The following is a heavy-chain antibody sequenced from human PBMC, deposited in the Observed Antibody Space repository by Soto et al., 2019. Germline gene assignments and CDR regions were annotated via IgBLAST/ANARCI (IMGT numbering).Heavy chain of an antibody. J-gene: IGHJ4*02. V-gene: IGHV3-74*03. D-gene: IGHD2-2*01. CDR2: INSAGSST. CDR1: GFTFSSYW. Sequence: EVQLVESGGGLVQPGGSLRLSCAASGFTFSSYWMHWVRQAPGKGLVWVSRINSAGSSTTYADSVKGRFTISRDNAKNTLYLHMNSLRAEDTAVYYCARVETCSSTSCYSVFDYWGQGTLVTVSS. CDR3: ARVETCSSTSCYSVFDY.